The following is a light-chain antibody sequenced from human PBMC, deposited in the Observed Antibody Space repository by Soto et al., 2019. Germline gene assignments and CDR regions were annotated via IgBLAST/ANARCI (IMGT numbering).Light chain of an antibody. J-gene: IGLJ3*02. V-gene: IGLV1-51*01. CDR1: RXNIGNNY. CDR3: EAWESSLSAGV. CDR2: DND. Sequence: QSVLTQPRSVSAAPGQKVTVSCSGSRXNIGNNYVSWYQHLPGTAPKLLIYDNDKRPSGIPDRFSASKSGTSATLGITGLQTGDEDDYYCEAWESSLSAGVFGGGTKVIFL.